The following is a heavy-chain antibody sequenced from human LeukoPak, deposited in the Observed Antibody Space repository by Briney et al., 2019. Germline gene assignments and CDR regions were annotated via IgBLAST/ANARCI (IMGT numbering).Heavy chain of an antibody. CDR3: ARDLGVATTDY. CDR1: GFTFSTFA. D-gene: IGHD5-12*01. J-gene: IGHJ4*02. Sequence: GGSLRLSCAASGFTFSTFAMSWIRQAPGKGLEWVSYISSSGSTIYYADSVKGRFTISRDNAKNSLYLQMNSLRAEDTAVYYCARDLGVATTDYWGQGTLVTVSS. CDR2: ISSSGSTI. V-gene: IGHV3-11*01.